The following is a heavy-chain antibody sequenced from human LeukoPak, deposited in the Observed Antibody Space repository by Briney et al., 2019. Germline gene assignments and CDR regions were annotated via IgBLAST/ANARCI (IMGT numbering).Heavy chain of an antibody. CDR1: GYSFTSYW. V-gene: IGHV5-51*01. Sequence: GESLKISCKGSGYSFTSYWTGGVRQMPGKGLEWMGIIYPGYSDTRYSPSFQAQVTITAAQSIPTACLQWSSLKASATATYYCARLTTVVPPVDYWGQGNLVTVSS. D-gene: IGHD4-23*01. CDR2: IYPGYSDT. CDR3: ARLTTVVPPVDY. J-gene: IGHJ4*02.